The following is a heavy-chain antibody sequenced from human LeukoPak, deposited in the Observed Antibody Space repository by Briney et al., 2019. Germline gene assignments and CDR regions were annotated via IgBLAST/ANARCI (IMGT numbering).Heavy chain of an antibody. CDR2: INHSEST. Sequence: SETLSLTCAVYGGSFSGYYWSWIRQPPGKGLEWIGEINHSESTNFNPSLTRRVTISVDTSKNQFSLKLSSVPAADTAVYYCARRYSYGTYYYYYYMDVWGKGTTVTVSS. CDR1: GGSFSGYY. CDR3: ARRYSYGTYYYYYYMDV. D-gene: IGHD5-18*01. J-gene: IGHJ6*03. V-gene: IGHV4-34*01.